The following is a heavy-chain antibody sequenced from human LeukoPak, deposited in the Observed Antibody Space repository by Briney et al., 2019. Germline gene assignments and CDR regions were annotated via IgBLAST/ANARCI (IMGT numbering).Heavy chain of an antibody. D-gene: IGHD2/OR15-2a*01. CDR1: GITFEDYG. V-gene: IGHV3-43*02. CDR2: ISGKGDKT. Sequence: GGSLRLSCVASGITFEDYGIHWVRQAPGKGLEWVSLISGKGDKTYYVDSVKGRFTDSRDNSRNTLYLQMDSLRDEDTAFYYCAVPTIYGVGAFDVWGQGTMLMVSS. J-gene: IGHJ3*01. CDR3: AVPTIYGVGAFDV.